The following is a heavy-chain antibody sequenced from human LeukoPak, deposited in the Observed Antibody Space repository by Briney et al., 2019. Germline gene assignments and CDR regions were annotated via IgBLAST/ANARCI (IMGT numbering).Heavy chain of an antibody. J-gene: IGHJ4*02. V-gene: IGHV4-59*01. Sequence: PSETLSLTCTVSGGSISSYYWSWIRQPPGKGLEWIGYIYYSGSTNYNPSLKSRVTISVDTSKNQFFLKLSSVTAADTAVYYCARTYRDILTGYSYFDYWGQGTLVTVYS. CDR1: GGSISSYY. D-gene: IGHD3-9*01. CDR2: IYYSGST. CDR3: ARTYRDILTGYSYFDY.